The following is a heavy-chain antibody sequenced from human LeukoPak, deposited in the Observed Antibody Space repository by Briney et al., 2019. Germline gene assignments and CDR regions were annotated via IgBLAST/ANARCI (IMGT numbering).Heavy chain of an antibody. CDR3: ASSPFFDWLPLSYFDY. J-gene: IGHJ4*02. CDR1: GGSISSSSYY. D-gene: IGHD3-9*01. CDR2: IYYSGST. Sequence: SETLSLTCTVSGGSISSSSYYWGWIRQPPGKGLEWIGSIYYSGSTNYNPSLKSRVTISVDTSKNQFSLKLSSVTAADTAVYYCASSPFFDWLPLSYFDYWGQGTLVTVSS. V-gene: IGHV4-39*07.